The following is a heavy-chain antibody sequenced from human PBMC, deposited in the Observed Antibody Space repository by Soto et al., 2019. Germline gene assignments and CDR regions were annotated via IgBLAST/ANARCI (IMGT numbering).Heavy chain of an antibody. D-gene: IGHD3-3*01. V-gene: IGHV1-2*02. CDR2: LNPNDGDT. J-gene: IGHJ4*02. CDR3: ARENWSDVD. CDR1: GYTFTNY. Sequence: QAQLVQSGAEAKRPGTSVKVSCKVSGYTFTNYFHWIRQAPGQGLVWMGWLNPNDGDTAYARKFQGRVTLTRDTSITAAYMELSSLTYDDTAVYYSARENWSDVDWGQGPLVTVSS.